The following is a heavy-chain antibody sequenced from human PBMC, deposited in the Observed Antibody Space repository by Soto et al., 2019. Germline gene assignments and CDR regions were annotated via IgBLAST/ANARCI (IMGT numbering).Heavy chain of an antibody. CDR2: IYPGDSDT. CDR1: GYSFTRYW. Sequence: PGESLKISCKGSGYSFTRYWIGWVRQMPGKGLEWMGIIYPGDSDTRYSPSFQGQVTISADKSISTVYLQWSSLKASDTAMHHCQSTGGQNGRMRRSYYGMDVWGQETTVTVSS. D-gene: IGHD2-8*01. CDR3: QSTGGQNGRMRRSYYGMDV. V-gene: IGHV5-51*01. J-gene: IGHJ6*01.